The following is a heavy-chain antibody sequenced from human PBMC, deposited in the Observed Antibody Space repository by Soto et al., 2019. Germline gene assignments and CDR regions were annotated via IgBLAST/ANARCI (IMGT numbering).Heavy chain of an antibody. CDR1: GFTFSSYG. V-gene: IGHV3-23*01. CDR3: AKVLYGVVTYFDS. J-gene: IGHJ4*02. CDR2: ISGSGAAT. Sequence: EVQLLESGGGLVQPGGSLRLSCASSGFTFSSYGMTWVRRPPGKGLEWVSAISGSGAATYYADSVQGRFTISRDNSNNTLYLQMNSLRAEDTAFYSCAKVLYGVVTYFDSWGQGTLVTVSS. D-gene: IGHD3-3*01.